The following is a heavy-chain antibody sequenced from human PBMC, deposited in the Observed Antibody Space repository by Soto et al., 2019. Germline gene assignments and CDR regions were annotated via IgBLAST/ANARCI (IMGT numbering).Heavy chain of an antibody. CDR3: ARPLVNCSSTSWYRRHYYYYGMDV. Sequence: ASVKVSCKASGGTFSSYAISWVRQAPGQGLEWMGGIIPIFGTANYAQKFQGRVTITADESTSTAYMELSSLRSEDTAVYYCARPLVNCSSTSWYRRHYYYYGMDVWGQGTTVTVSS. J-gene: IGHJ6*02. CDR1: GGTFSSYA. V-gene: IGHV1-69*13. CDR2: IIPIFGTA. D-gene: IGHD2-2*01.